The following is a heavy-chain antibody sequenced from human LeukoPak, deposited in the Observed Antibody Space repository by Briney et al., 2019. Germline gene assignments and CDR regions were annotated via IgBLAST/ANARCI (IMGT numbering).Heavy chain of an antibody. D-gene: IGHD4-17*01. CDR2: ISYDGSNK. V-gene: IGHV3-30-3*01. CDR1: GFTFSSYA. CDR3: ARGAYGDYVDYYYYGMDV. J-gene: IGHJ6*02. Sequence: GGSLRLSCAASGFTFSSYAMHWVRQAPGKGLEWVAVISYDGSNKYYADSVKGRFTISRDNSKNTLYLQMNSLRAEDTAVYYCARGAYGDYVDYYYYGMDVWGQGTTVTASS.